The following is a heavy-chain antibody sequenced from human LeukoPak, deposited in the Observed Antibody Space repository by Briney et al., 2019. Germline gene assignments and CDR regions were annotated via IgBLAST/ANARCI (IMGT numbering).Heavy chain of an antibody. CDR2: IKQDGKGK. CDR3: ARFSGGLLDAFDI. CDR1: GFTFSSYW. V-gene: IGHV3-7*01. J-gene: IGHJ3*02. D-gene: IGHD6-19*01. Sequence: PGGSLRLSCAASGFTFSSYWMSWVRQAPGKGLEWVANIKQDGKGKYYVDSVKGRFTISRDNAKNSLYLQMNNLRAEDTAVYYCARFSGGLLDAFDIWGQGTMVIVSS.